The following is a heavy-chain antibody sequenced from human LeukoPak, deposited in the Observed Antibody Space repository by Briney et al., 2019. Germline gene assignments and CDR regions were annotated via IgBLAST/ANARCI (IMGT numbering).Heavy chain of an antibody. V-gene: IGHV3-30*18. Sequence: PWGSLRLSCAASGFTFSSYGMHLVRQAPGKGLEWEAGIQSEGSNKYYADSVKGRFTISRDNSKNTLYLQMNSLRAEDTAVYYCAKGNLVITTAPFDAFDIWGQGTMVTVSS. CDR3: AKGNLVITTAPFDAFDI. D-gene: IGHD3-22*01. CDR1: GFTFSSYG. CDR2: IQSEGSNK. J-gene: IGHJ3*02.